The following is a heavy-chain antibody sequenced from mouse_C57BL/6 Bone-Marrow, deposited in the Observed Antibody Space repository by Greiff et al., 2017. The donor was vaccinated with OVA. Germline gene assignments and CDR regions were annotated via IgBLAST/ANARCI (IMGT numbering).Heavy chain of an antibody. V-gene: IGHV5-9-1*02. J-gene: IGHJ4*01. CDR3: TRDYDPYYYAMDY. CDR1: GFTFSSYA. CDR2: ISSGGDYI. D-gene: IGHD2-4*01. Sequence: EVKLMESGEGLVKPGGSLKLSCAASGFTFSSYAMSWVRQTPEKRLEWVAYISSGGDYIYYADTVKGRFTISRDNARNTLYLQMSSLKSEDTAMYYCTRDYDPYYYAMDYWGQGTSVTVSS.